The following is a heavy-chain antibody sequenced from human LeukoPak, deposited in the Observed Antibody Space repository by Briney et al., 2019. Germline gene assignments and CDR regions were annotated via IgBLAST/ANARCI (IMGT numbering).Heavy chain of an antibody. D-gene: IGHD2-15*01. CDR2: IYPGDSDT. Sequence: GESLKISCKGSGYSFTSYWIGWVRQMPGKGLEWMGIIYPGDSDTRYSPSFQGQVTISADKSISTAYLQWSSLKASDTAMYYCARGYCSGGSCSRYYYYGMDVWGQGTTVTVSS. V-gene: IGHV5-51*01. CDR3: ARGYCSGGSCSRYYYYGMDV. CDR1: GYSFTSYW. J-gene: IGHJ6*02.